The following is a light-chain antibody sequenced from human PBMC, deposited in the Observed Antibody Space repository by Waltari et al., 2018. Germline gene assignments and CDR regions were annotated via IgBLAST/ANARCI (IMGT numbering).Light chain of an antibody. Sequence: EIVLTQSPATLSLSPGERATLSCRASQSVGSNLAGYQQRPGQAPRHLSSDASNRATAIPARLIGSGSETDFTLTISSLEPEDFAVYYCQQRNPWWTFGQGTKVEIK. CDR1: QSVGSN. V-gene: IGKV3-11*01. CDR2: DAS. CDR3: QQRNPWWT. J-gene: IGKJ1*01.